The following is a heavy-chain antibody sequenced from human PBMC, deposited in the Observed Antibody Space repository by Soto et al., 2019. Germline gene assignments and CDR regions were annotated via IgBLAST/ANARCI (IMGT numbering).Heavy chain of an antibody. Sequence: PSETLSLTCAVYGGSFSGYYWTWIRQPPGTGLEWIGEINHSGSTNYNPSLKSRVTISVDTSKNQFSLKLTSVTAADTAVYYCGIVDMITFGGITGPNDAFDRWGQGKMVTV. CDR3: GIVDMITFGGITGPNDAFDR. CDR1: GGSFSGYY. J-gene: IGHJ3*01. D-gene: IGHD3-16*01. CDR2: INHSGST. V-gene: IGHV4-34*01.